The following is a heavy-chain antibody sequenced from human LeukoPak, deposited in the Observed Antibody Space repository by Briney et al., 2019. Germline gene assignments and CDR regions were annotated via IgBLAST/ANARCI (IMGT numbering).Heavy chain of an antibody. CDR1: GFTFSNYD. J-gene: IGHJ3*02. CDR3: AKSLRAAAGTGAFDT. D-gene: IGHD6-13*01. V-gene: IGHV3-23*01. CDR2: FRASDDTT. Sequence: PGGSLRLSCAASGFTFSNYDMSWVRQAPGKGLEWVSSFRASDDTTYYADSVKGRFTISRDNSKNTLYLQMNSLRVEDTAVYYCAKSLRAAAGTGAFDTWGQGTMVTVSS.